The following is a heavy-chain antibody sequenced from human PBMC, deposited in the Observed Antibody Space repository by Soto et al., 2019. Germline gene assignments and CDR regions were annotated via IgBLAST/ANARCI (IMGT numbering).Heavy chain of an antibody. V-gene: IGHV1-18*01. D-gene: IGHD6-6*01. CDR3: ASQGYSSSAGSADYYYMDV. CDR2: ISAYNGNT. Sequence: ASVKVSCKASGYTFTSYGISWVRQAPGQGLEWIGWISAYNGNTNYAQKLQGRVTMTTDTSTSTAYMELRSLRSDDTAVYYCASQGYSSSAGSADYYYMDVWGKGTTVTVSS. CDR1: GYTFTSYG. J-gene: IGHJ6*03.